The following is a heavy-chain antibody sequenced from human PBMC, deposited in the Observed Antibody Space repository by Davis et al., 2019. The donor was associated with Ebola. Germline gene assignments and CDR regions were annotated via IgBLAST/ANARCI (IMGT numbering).Heavy chain of an antibody. CDR3: ARAGGSYYGAFDY. CDR2: IYYSGST. J-gene: IGHJ4*02. CDR1: GGSISSYY. Sequence: SETLSLTCTVSGGSISSYYWSWIRQPPRKGLEWIGYIYYSGSTNYNPSLKSRVTISVDTSKNQFSLKLSSVTAADTAVYYCARAGGSYYGAFDYWGQGTLVTVSS. D-gene: IGHD1-26*01. V-gene: IGHV4-59*01.